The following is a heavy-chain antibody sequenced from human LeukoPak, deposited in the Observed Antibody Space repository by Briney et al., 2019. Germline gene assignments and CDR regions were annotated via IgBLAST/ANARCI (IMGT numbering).Heavy chain of an antibody. D-gene: IGHD3-22*01. Sequence: GGSLRLSCAASQFTLSSYAMTWVRQAPGKGLEWVSTTSASGGSTYYADSVKGRLTISRDNSKNTVYLQMNSLRAEDTAVYYCAKDRPENYDRSGISHMDVWGKGTTVTVSS. CDR3: AKDRPENYDRSGISHMDV. V-gene: IGHV3-23*01. CDR2: TSASGGST. J-gene: IGHJ6*03. CDR1: QFTLSSYA.